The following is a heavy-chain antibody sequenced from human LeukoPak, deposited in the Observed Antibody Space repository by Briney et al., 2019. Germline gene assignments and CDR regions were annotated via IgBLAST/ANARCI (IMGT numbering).Heavy chain of an antibody. V-gene: IGHV1-2*02. J-gene: IGHJ4*02. D-gene: IGHD2-2*01. CDR3: ARDLGYCSSTSCYGSDY. CDR2: INPNSGGT. CDR1: GYTFTGYY. Sequence: ASVKVSCKASGYTFTGYYMHWVRQAPGQGPEWMGWINPNSGGTNYAQKFQGRVTMTRDTSISTAYMELSRLRSDDTAVYYCARDLGYCSSTSCYGSDYWGQGTLVTVSS.